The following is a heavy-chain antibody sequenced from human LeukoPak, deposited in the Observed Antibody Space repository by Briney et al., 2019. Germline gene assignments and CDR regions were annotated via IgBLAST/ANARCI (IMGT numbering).Heavy chain of an antibody. J-gene: IGHJ4*02. CDR1: GGSISTYY. V-gene: IGHV4-59*01. Sequence: SETLSLTCTVSGGSISTYYWNWIRQPPGKGLEWIGYIYCSGSTNYNPSLKSRVTISVDTSKNQFSLNLTSVTAADTAVYYCARGGIRQTFDNWGQGTLVTVSS. D-gene: IGHD3-3*02. CDR2: IYCSGST. CDR3: ARGGIRQTFDN.